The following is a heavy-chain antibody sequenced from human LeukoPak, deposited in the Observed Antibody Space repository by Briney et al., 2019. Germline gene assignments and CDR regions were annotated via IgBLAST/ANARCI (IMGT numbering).Heavy chain of an antibody. J-gene: IGHJ4*02. Sequence: GGCLRLSCAASGFTFSNYAMNWVRQAPGRGLEWVSAISGSGGSTYYADSVKGRFTISRDNSKNTLYLQMNSLRAEDTAVYYCAKDLAGSGSYSFDYWGQGTLLTVST. V-gene: IGHV3-23*01. D-gene: IGHD1-26*01. CDR2: ISGSGGST. CDR1: GFTFSNYA. CDR3: AKDLAGSGSYSFDY.